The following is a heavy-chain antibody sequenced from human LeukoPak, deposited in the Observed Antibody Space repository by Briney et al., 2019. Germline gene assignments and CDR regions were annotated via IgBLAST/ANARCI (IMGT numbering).Heavy chain of an antibody. V-gene: IGHV4-4*07. Sequence: SETLSLTRTVSGGSISSYYWSWIRQPAGKGLEWIGRIYTSGSTNYNPSLKSRVTMSVDTSKNQFSLKLSSVTAADTAVYYCARSSPRWFGESPPKIPFDYWGQGTLVTVSS. CDR1: GGSISSYY. CDR2: IYTSGST. J-gene: IGHJ4*02. D-gene: IGHD3-10*01. CDR3: ARSSPRWFGESPPKIPFDY.